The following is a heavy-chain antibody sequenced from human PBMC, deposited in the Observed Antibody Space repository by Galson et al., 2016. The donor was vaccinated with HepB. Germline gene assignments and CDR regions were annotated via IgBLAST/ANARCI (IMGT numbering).Heavy chain of an antibody. V-gene: IGHV3-30-3*01. D-gene: IGHD3-22*01. CDR3: ARDPAAYYYDNTGWYFDL. CDR1: GFTFSTYA. Sequence: SLRLSCAASGFTFSTYAMHWVRQAPGKGLEWVAFITYDGGSLYYTDSVKGRSTISRDNSRNTLYLAMNSLRAEDSAVYYCARDPAAYYYDNTGWYFDLWGRGTLVTVSS. J-gene: IGHJ2*01. CDR2: ITYDGGSL.